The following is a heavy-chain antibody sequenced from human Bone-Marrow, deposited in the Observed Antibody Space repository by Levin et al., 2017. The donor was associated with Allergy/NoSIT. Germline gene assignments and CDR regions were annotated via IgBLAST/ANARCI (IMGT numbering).Heavy chain of an antibody. D-gene: IGHD1-14*01. J-gene: IGHJ4*02. Sequence: SQTLSLTCTVSDGSFSRSSYYWGWIRQAPGKGLEWIASIFSGGSTDYNPSVKSRATVSEDTSSNQFSLNLKSVTAADTAVYYCAREGGTFDVPGVFDYWGQGILVIVSS. CDR2: IFSGGST. V-gene: IGHV4-39*02. CDR1: DGSFSRSSYY. CDR3: AREGGTFDVPGVFDY.